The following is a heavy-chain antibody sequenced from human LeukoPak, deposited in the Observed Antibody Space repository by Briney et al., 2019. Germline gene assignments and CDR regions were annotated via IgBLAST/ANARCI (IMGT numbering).Heavy chain of an antibody. CDR2: TYYRSKWYS. D-gene: IGHD2-15*01. V-gene: IGHV6-1*01. J-gene: IGHJ4*02. CDR1: GDSVSSNSVA. CDR3: ARVKACIFDY. Sequence: SQTLSLTCAISGDSVSSNSVAWNWIRQSPSRGLEWLGRTYYRSKWYSDYAVSVKSRITMNPDTSKNQFSLQLNSVTPEDTAMYFCARVKACIFDYWGQGTLVTVSS.